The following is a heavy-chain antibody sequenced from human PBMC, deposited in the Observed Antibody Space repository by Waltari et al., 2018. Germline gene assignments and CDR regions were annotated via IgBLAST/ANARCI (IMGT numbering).Heavy chain of an antibody. Sequence: EVQLVESGGGLEQPGGSLRLSCAASRSTFSSYGLNWVRQAPGKGLEWVSYMCGDTSTKYYADSVKGRFTITRDNAKNALSLQMNSLRAEDTAVYYCARGGRYSGAFDIWGQGTMVTVSS. CDR1: RSTFSSYG. CDR2: MCGDTSTK. J-gene: IGHJ3*02. D-gene: IGHD1-26*01. V-gene: IGHV3-48*04. CDR3: ARGGRYSGAFDI.